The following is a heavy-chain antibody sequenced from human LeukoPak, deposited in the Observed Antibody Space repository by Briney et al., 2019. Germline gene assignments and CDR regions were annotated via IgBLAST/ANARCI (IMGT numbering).Heavy chain of an antibody. CDR2: IGSGGITI. V-gene: IGHV3-48*04. Sequence: GGSLRLSCAASGFIFSTSGMTWVRQAPGKGLEWVSFIGSGGITIHYADSVKGRFTISRDNAKNSVNLQMNSLRVEDTAIYYCARGYNYGTHFDSWGQGTVVTVSS. CDR3: ARGYNYGTHFDS. J-gene: IGHJ4*02. D-gene: IGHD5-18*01. CDR1: GFIFSTSG.